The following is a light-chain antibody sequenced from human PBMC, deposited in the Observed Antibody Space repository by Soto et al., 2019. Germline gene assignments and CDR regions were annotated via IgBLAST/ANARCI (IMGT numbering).Light chain of an antibody. CDR1: SSDVGTYNY. J-gene: IGLJ1*01. Sequence: QSVLTQPASVSGSPGQSITISCTGTSSDVGTYNYVSWYQHHPGEAPKLIIYEVSYRPSGVSNRFSGSKSGSTASLTISGLQAEDESDYYCSSFSSTTTYVSGTGTKVTVL. CDR3: SSFSSTTTYV. V-gene: IGLV2-14*01. CDR2: EVS.